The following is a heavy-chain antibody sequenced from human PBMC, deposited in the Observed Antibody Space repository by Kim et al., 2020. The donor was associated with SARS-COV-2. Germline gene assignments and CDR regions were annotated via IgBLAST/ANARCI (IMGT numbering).Heavy chain of an antibody. V-gene: IGHV3-21*01. CDR2: ISSSSSYI. Sequence: GGSLRLSCAASGFTFSSYSMNWVRQAPGKGLEWVSSISSSSSYIYYADSVKGRFTISRDNAKNSLYLQMNSLRAEDTAVYYCANTVEMATITSYWGQGTLVTVSS. CDR3: ANTVEMATITSY. CDR1: GFTFSSYS. J-gene: IGHJ4*02. D-gene: IGHD5-12*01.